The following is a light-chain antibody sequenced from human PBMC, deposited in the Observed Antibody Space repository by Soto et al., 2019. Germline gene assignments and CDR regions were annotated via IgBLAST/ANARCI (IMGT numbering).Light chain of an antibody. CDR3: QHRGT. CDR1: QSVSSY. CDR2: DAS. J-gene: IGKJ4*01. Sequence: EIVLTQSPATLSLSPAERSALSCRASQSVSSYLAWYQQKPGQAPRLLIYDASNRATGIPARFSGSGSGTDFTLTISSLEPEDFAVYYCQHRGTFGGGTKVDIK. V-gene: IGKV3-11*01.